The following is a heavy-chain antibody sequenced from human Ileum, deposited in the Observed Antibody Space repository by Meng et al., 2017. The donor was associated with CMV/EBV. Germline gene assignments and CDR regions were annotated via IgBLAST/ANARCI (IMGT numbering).Heavy chain of an antibody. CDR2: MNPNSGNT. J-gene: IGHJ4*02. V-gene: IGHV1-8*02. Sequence: ASVKVSCKASGYTFTSYDINWVRQATGQGLEWMGWMNPNSGNTGYAQKFQDRVTMTRNTSISTAYMELSGLRSEDTDVYYCATLPGGQQDQNFDYWGQGTLVTVSS. CDR1: GYTFTSYD. D-gene: IGHD6-13*01. CDR3: ATLPGGQQDQNFDY.